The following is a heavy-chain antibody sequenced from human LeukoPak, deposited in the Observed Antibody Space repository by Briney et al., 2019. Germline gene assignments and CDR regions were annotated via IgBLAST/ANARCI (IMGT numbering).Heavy chain of an antibody. V-gene: IGHV1-2*04. J-gene: IGHJ4*02. CDR2: INPNSGGT. Sequence: ASVKVSCKVSGYTLTELSMHWVRQAPGQGLEWMGWINPNSGGTNYAQKFQGWVTMTRDTSISTACMELSRLRSDDTAVYYCARDLWDSSGYYDYWGQGTLVTVSS. CDR1: GYTLTELS. D-gene: IGHD3-22*01. CDR3: ARDLWDSSGYYDY.